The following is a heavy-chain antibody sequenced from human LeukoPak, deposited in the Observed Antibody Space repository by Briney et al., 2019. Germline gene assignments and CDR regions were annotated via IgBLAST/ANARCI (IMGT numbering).Heavy chain of an antibody. CDR3: ARDTYYYDSSPCFDI. CDR1: GFTVTVNS. J-gene: IGHJ3*02. CDR2: IYHSGST. D-gene: IGHD3-22*01. V-gene: IGHV4-4*02. Sequence: GSLRLSCAASGFTVTVNSMSWVRQAPGKGLEWIGEIYHSGSTNYNPSLKSRVTISVDKSKNQFSLKLSSVTAADTAVYYCARDTYYYDSSPCFDIWGQGTMVTVSS.